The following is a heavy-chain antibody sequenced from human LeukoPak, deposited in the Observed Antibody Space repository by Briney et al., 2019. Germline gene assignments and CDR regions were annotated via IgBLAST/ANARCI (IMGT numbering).Heavy chain of an antibody. V-gene: IGHV3-21*01. Sequence: GGSLRLSCAASGFTFSDYRMNWVRQAPGKGLEWVSSISGSSSDIYYAASVKGRVTISRVNAKNSVHLQMDSLRAEDTAVYYCARDDPSMIAALHYWGQGTLVTVSS. CDR3: ARDDPSMIAALHY. CDR2: ISGSSSDI. CDR1: GFTFSDYR. D-gene: IGHD6-6*01. J-gene: IGHJ4*02.